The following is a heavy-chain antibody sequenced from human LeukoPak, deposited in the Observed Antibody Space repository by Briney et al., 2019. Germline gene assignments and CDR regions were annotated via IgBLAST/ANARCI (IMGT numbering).Heavy chain of an antibody. CDR1: GGSFSGYY. Sequence: SETLSLTCAVYGGSFSGYYWSWIRQPPGKGLEWIGEINHSGSTNYNPSLKSRVTISVDTSKNQFSLKLSSVTAADTAVYYCARLCSGGSCYSLGIGAFDIWAKGQWSPSLQ. CDR2: INHSGST. D-gene: IGHD2-15*01. J-gene: IGHJ3*02. V-gene: IGHV4-34*01. CDR3: ARLCSGGSCYSLGIGAFDI.